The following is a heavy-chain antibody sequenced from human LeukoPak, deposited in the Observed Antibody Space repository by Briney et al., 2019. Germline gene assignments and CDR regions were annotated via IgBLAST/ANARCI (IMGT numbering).Heavy chain of an antibody. CDR2: ISSSSRYI. D-gene: IGHD2-2*01. CDR3: VRDRSTSRHYFGMDV. CDR1: GFTFSGFS. J-gene: IGHJ6*02. Sequence: PGGSLRLSCAASGFTFSGFSMHWVRQTPGKGLERISSISSSSRYIYYADSLKGRFTIARDNAQSSLYLQLNSLRADDTAVYYCVRDRSTSRHYFGMDVWGQGTTVIVSS. V-gene: IGHV3-21*01.